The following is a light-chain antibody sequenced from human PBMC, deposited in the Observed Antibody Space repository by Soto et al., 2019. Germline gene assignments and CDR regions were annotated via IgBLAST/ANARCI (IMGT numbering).Light chain of an antibody. J-gene: IGKJ4*01. CDR2: GAS. CDR1: QTVSSTH. Sequence: EIVLTQSPGTLSLSPGERATLSCRASQTVSSTHLAWNQQKPGQAPRLLIYGASSRATGIPDRFSGSGSGTDFTLTISRLEPEDFAVYYLHQHGSSPPLTFGGGTKVEIK. V-gene: IGKV3-20*01. CDR3: HQHGSSPPLT.